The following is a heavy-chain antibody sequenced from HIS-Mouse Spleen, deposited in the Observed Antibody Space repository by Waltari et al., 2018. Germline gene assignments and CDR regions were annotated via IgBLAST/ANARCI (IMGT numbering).Heavy chain of an antibody. CDR1: VFTFRNRW. Sequence: EVQLVETGGGLVKPGGSVRVSCAASVFTFRNRWLHWVRQAPGKGLEWVGRIKSKTDGGTTDYAAPVKGRFTISRDDSKNTLYLQMNSLKTEDTAVYYCTTEISNYVYWGQGTLVTVSS. V-gene: IGHV3-15*01. D-gene: IGHD4-4*01. CDR3: TTEISNYVY. CDR2: IKSKTDGGTT. J-gene: IGHJ4*02.